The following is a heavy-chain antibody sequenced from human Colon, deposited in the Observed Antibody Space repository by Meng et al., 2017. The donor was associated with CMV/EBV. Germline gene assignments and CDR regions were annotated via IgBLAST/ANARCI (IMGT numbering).Heavy chain of an antibody. CDR3: ARGPYYYDSSGIDYFDY. CDR1: GFTFSSYS. J-gene: IGHJ4*02. CDR2: ISSSSSYI. D-gene: IGHD3-22*01. Sequence: GESLKISCAASGFTFSSYSMNWVRQAPGKGLEWVSSISSSSSYIYYADSVKGRFTISRDNAKNSLYLQMNSLRAEDTAVYYCARGPYYYDSSGIDYFDYWGQGTLVTVSS. V-gene: IGHV3-21*01.